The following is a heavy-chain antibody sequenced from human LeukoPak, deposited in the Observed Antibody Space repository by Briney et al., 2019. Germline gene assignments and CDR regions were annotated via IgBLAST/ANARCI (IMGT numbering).Heavy chain of an antibody. Sequence: GGSLRLSCAASGFTFDDYTMHWVRQAPGKGLEWVSLISWDGGSTYYADSVKGRFTISRDNSKNSLYLQMNSLRTEDTALYYCAKDRVVAATDYYFDYWGQGTLVTVSS. J-gene: IGHJ4*02. D-gene: IGHD2-15*01. V-gene: IGHV3-43*01. CDR2: ISWDGGST. CDR3: AKDRVVAATDYYFDY. CDR1: GFTFDDYT.